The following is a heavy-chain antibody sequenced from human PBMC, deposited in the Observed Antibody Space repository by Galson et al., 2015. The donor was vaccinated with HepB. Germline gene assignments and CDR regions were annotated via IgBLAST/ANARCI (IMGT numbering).Heavy chain of an antibody. D-gene: IGHD5-24*01. V-gene: IGHV3-23*01. CDR2: IRGSDDST. CDR1: GFTFSLYA. Sequence: SLRLSCAASGFTFSLYAMTWVRQAPGKGLEWVSAIRGSDDSTNYADSVKGRFTISRDNSKNTLYLQMNSLRAEDTAVYYCAKGVKMTTSAGDYWGQGTLVTVSS. CDR3: AKGVKMTTSAGDY. J-gene: IGHJ4*02.